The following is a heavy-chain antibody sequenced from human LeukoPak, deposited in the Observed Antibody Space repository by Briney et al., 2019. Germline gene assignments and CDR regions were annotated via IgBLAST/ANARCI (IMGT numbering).Heavy chain of an antibody. CDR1: GYTFTDYY. D-gene: IGHD2-15*01. Sequence: ASVKVSCQASGYTFTDYYIHWVRPAPGQGLAWMGWIHPNSGGTNYAQKFPGRVTMTRGTSISTAYMELSSLGSDDTALCYCATGGGGYFDHWGEGTLVTVSS. V-gene: IGHV1-2*02. J-gene: IGHJ4*02. CDR2: IHPNSGGT. CDR3: ATGGGGYFDH.